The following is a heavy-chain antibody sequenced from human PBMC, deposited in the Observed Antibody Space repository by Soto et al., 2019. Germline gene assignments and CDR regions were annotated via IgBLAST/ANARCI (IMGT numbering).Heavy chain of an antibody. J-gene: IGHJ4*02. V-gene: IGHV4-34*01. CDR2: INHSGST. CDR3: ARARLLWFGELLRTFDY. Sequence: SETLSLTCAVYGGSFSGYYWSWIRQPPGKGLEWIGEINHSGSTNYDPSLKSRVTISVDTSKNQFSLKLSSVTAADTAVYYCARARLLWFGELLRTFDYWGQGTLVTAPQ. D-gene: IGHD3-10*01. CDR1: GGSFSGYY.